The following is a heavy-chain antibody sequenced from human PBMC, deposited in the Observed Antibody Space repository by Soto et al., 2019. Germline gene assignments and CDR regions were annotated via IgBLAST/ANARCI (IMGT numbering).Heavy chain of an antibody. J-gene: IGHJ4*02. CDR2: ISYDGSNK. D-gene: IGHD2-21*02. CDR3: ARDDFNYYFDY. CDR1: GFTFSSYA. Sequence: PGGSLRLSXAASGFTFSSYAMHWVRQAPGKGLEWVAVISYDGSNKYYADSVKGRFTISRDNSKNTLYLQMNSLRAEDTAVYYCARDDFNYYFDYWGQGTLVTVSS. V-gene: IGHV3-30-3*01.